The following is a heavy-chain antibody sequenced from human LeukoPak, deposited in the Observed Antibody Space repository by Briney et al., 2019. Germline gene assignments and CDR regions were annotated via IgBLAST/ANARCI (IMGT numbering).Heavy chain of an antibody. CDR3: ARVRPFLPGSGDMDV. D-gene: IGHD3-10*01. Sequence: GGSLRLSCAASGFTFSDYYMSWIRQAPGKGLEWASYISSSGSTIYYADSVKGRFTISRDNAKSSLYLQMNSLRAEDTAVYYCARVRPFLPGSGDMDVWGKGTTVTVSS. J-gene: IGHJ6*03. V-gene: IGHV3-11*04. CDR1: GFTFSDYY. CDR2: ISSSGSTI.